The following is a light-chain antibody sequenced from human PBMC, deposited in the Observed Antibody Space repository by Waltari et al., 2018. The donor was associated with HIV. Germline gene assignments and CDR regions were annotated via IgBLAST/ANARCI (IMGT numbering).Light chain of an antibody. CDR3: QSADSSGTWV. J-gene: IGLJ3*02. CDR1: ALPKQY. CDR2: KDS. V-gene: IGLV3-25*03. Sequence: SYELTQPPSVSVSPGQTARITCSGDALPKQYAYWYQQTPGQAPVLGIYKDSERPSGIPERFSGSSSGTTVTLTISGVQAEDEADYYCQSADSSGTWVFGGGTKLTVL.